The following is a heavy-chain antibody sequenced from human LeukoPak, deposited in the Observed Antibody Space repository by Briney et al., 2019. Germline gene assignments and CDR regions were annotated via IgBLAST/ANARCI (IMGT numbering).Heavy chain of an antibody. CDR3: TRVGQDIVVVVAATPGPPRAFDI. CDR2: IKSKTDGGTT. V-gene: IGHV3-15*01. CDR1: GFTFSNAW. D-gene: IGHD2-15*01. J-gene: IGHJ3*02. Sequence: GGSLRLSCAASGFTFSNAWMSWVRQAPGKGLEWVGRIKSKTDGGTTDYAAPVKGRFTISRDDSKNTLYLQMNSLKTEDTAVYYCTRVGQDIVVVVAATPGPPRAFDIWGQGTMVTVSS.